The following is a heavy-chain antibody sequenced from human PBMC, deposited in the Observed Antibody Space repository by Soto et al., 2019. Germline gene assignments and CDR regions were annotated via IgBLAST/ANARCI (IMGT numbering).Heavy chain of an antibody. CDR2: ISGSGGST. D-gene: IGHD2-8*01. CDR1: GFTFSSYA. J-gene: IGHJ6*02. Sequence: GGSLRLSCAASGFTFSSYAMSWVRQAPGKGLEWVSAISGSGGSTYYADSVKGRFTISRDNFKNTLYLQMNSLRAEDTAVYYCAKGGYCTNGVCDYYYYGMDVWGQGTTVTVSS. CDR3: AKGGYCTNGVCDYYYYGMDV. V-gene: IGHV3-23*01.